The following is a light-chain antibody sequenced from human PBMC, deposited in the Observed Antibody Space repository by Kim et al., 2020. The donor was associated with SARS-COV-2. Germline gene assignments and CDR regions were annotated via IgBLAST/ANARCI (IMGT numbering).Light chain of an antibody. Sequence: GQSITISCTGSSSDIGGYDSASWFQQYPGKGPRLIVYDVRSRASGVSNRFSGSKSGNTASLTIAGLQTEDEAEYFCASYTRTSTWLFGGGTQLTVL. CDR1: SSDIGGYDS. J-gene: IGLJ3*02. CDR3: ASYTRTSTWL. V-gene: IGLV2-14*03. CDR2: DVR.